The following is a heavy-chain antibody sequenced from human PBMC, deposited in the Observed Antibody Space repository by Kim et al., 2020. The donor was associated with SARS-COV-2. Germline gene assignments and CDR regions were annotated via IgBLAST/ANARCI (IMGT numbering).Heavy chain of an antibody. V-gene: IGHV3-23*01. J-gene: IGHJ4*01. CDR3: ATDQVPTWRQPWAGNDY. CDR2: ISGSGGST. Sequence: GGSLRLSCAASGFTFSSNAMSWGRQGPGKGLEWVSAISGSGGSTYYADPVKGRFTIFRDNSKNTLYLLMNSLRAEATAAYYCATDQVPTWRQPWAGNDY. CDR1: GFTFSSNA. D-gene: IGHD5-18*01.